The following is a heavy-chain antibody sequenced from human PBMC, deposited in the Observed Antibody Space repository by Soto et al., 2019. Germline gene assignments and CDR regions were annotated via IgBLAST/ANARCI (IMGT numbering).Heavy chain of an antibody. CDR2: IDPSDSYT. J-gene: IGHJ4*02. CDR3: ARHGDSSDFGIDY. CDR1: GYSFTSYW. Sequence: GESLKISCKGSGYSFTSYWIGWVRQMPGKGLEWMGKIDPSDSYTNYSPSFQGHVTISADKSISTAYLQWSSLKASDTAMYYCARHGDSSDFGIDYWGQGTLVTVSS. V-gene: IGHV5-10-1*01. D-gene: IGHD3-3*01.